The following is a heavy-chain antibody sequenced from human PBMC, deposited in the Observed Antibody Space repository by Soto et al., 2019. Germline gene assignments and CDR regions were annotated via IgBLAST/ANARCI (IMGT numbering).Heavy chain of an antibody. J-gene: IGHJ4*02. CDR1: GFTVSSNY. Sequence: PGGSLRLSCAASGFTVSSNYMSWVRQAPGKGLEWVSVIYSGGSTYYADSVKGRFTVSRDNSKNTLYLQMNSLRAEDTAVYYCARDSSSWSFDYWGQGTLVTVSS. CDR3: ARDSSSWSFDY. V-gene: IGHV3-66*01. D-gene: IGHD6-13*01. CDR2: IYSGGST.